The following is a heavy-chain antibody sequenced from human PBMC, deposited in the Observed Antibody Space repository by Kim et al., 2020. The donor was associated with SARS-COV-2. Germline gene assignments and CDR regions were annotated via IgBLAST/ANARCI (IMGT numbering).Heavy chain of an antibody. Sequence: GGSLRLSCAASGFTLSDYYMNWVRQAPGKGLEWVAYISSSSGYTNYADAVKGRFTISSDNAETSMYLQMSRLSVDNTAIYYCARRVVADAFDIWGQGTLV. V-gene: IGHV3-11*03. D-gene: IGHD3-22*01. J-gene: IGHJ3*02. CDR3: ARRVVADAFDI. CDR2: ISSSSGYT. CDR1: GFTLSDYY.